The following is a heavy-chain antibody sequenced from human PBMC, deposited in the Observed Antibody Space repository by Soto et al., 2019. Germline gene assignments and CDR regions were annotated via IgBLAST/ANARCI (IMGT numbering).Heavy chain of an antibody. CDR2: ISWDGGST. D-gene: IGHD3-22*01. CDR3: AKDSGVYYDSSGYYRYFDY. Sequence: LSCAASGFTFDDYTMHWVRQAPGKGLEWVSLISWDGGSTYYADSVKGRFTISRDNSKNSLYLQMNSLRTEDTALYYCAKDSGVYYDSSGYYRYFDYWGQGTLVTVSS. CDR1: GFTFDDYT. V-gene: IGHV3-43*01. J-gene: IGHJ4*02.